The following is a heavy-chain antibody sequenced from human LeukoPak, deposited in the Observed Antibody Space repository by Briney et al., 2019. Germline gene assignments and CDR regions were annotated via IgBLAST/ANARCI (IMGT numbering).Heavy chain of an antibody. CDR2: IYYSGST. CDR1: GGSISSYY. D-gene: IGHD2-2*01. CDR3: ARDPFECSTTSCFHSY. V-gene: IGHV4-59*01. J-gene: IGHJ4*02. Sequence: SETLSLTCTVSGGSISSYYWSWIRQPPGKGLEWIGYIYYSGSTNYNPSLKSRVTISVDTSKNQFSLKLSSVTAADTAVYYCARDPFECSTTSCFHSYWGQGTLVTVSS.